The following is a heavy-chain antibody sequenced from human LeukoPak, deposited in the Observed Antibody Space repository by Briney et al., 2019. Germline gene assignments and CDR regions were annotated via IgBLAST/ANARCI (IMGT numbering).Heavy chain of an antibody. J-gene: IGHJ4*02. CDR2: ISGSGGST. CDR3: AKAAREVVVTASFDY. D-gene: IGHD2-21*02. V-gene: IGHV3-23*01. CDR1: GFTFSSYA. Sequence: GGSLRLSCAASGFTFSSYAMSWVRQAPGKGLEWFSAISGSGGSTYYADSVKGRFTISRDNSKNTLYLQMNSLRAEDTAVYYCAKAAREVVVTASFDYWGQGTLVTVSS.